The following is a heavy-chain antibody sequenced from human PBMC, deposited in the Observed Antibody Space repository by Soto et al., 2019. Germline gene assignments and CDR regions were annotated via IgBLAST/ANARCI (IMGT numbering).Heavy chain of an antibody. CDR2: ISGSGGST. CDR3: AKVGYYDSSGHNWFDP. CDR1: GFTFSSYV. Sequence: GGSLRLSCAVSGFTFSSYVMSWVRQAPGKGLEWVSAISGSGGSTYYADSVKGRFTISRDNSKNTLYLQMNSLRADDTAVYYCAKVGYYDSSGHNWFDPWGQGALVTVSS. J-gene: IGHJ5*02. V-gene: IGHV3-23*01. D-gene: IGHD3-22*01.